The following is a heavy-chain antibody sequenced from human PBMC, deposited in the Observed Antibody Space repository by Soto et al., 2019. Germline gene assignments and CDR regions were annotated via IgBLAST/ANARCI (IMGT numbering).Heavy chain of an antibody. CDR3: ARSGRYSSSWYDGGWFDP. CDR1: GVSISSYY. J-gene: IGHJ5*02. Sequence: SETLSLTCTVSGVSISSYYWSWIRQPPGKGLEWIGYIYYSGSTNYNPSLKSRVTISVDTSKNQFSLKLSSVTAADTAVYYCARSGRYSSSWYDGGWFDPWGQGTLVTVSS. D-gene: IGHD6-13*01. CDR2: IYYSGST. V-gene: IGHV4-59*01.